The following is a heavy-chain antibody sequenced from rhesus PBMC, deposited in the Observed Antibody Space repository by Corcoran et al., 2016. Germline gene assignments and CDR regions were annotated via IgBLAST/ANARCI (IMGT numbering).Heavy chain of an antibody. CDR3: ASLASSGVSFEF. Sequence: QVQLQESGPGLVKPSETLSLTCAVSGYSISSGYGWGWIRQPPGKGLEWIGQIYGGSGSTYYNPPLKSRVTVSTDTSKNQFSLKLSSVTAADTAVYYCASLASSGVSFEFWGQGALVTVSS. J-gene: IGHJ1*01. D-gene: IGHD6-25*01. CDR1: GYSISSGYG. V-gene: IGHV4-127*01. CDR2: IYGGSGST.